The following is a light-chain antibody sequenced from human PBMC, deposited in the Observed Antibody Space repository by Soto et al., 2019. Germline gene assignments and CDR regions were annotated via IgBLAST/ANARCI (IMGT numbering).Light chain of an antibody. J-gene: IGLJ2*01. CDR2: EVS. Sequence: QSALTQPPSASGSPGQSVTISCTGTSSDVGGYNYVSWYQQHPGKAPKLMIYEVSKRPSGVPDRFSGSKSGNTASLTVSGLQAEDEADSYCSSYAGRNTYVVFGGGTQLTVL. CDR3: SSYAGRNTYVV. CDR1: SSDVGGYNY. V-gene: IGLV2-8*01.